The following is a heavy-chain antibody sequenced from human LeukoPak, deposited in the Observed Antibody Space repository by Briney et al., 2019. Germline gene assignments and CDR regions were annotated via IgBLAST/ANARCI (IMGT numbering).Heavy chain of an antibody. Sequence: GGSLRLSCAASDFTFSTFTMHWVRQAPGKGLEWVANINLDGSERNYVDSVEGRLTISRDNAKNLLYLEMNSLRADDTAVYYCARPSSYSGAWGSDHWGQGTLVTVGS. CDR2: INLDGSER. V-gene: IGHV3-7*01. J-gene: IGHJ4*02. D-gene: IGHD2-21*01. CDR3: ARPSSYSGAWGSDH. CDR1: DFTFSTFT.